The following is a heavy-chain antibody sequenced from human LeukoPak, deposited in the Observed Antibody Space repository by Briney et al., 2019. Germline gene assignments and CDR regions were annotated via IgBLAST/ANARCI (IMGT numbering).Heavy chain of an antibody. Sequence: GGSLRLSCAASGFTFSSYAMHWVRQAPGKGLEWVAVISYDGSNKYYADSVKGRFTISRDNSKNTLYLQMNSLRAEDTAVYYCAKDPADYSNPSAFDIWGQGTMVTVSS. D-gene: IGHD4-11*01. CDR3: AKDPADYSNPSAFDI. CDR2: ISYDGSNK. CDR1: GFTFSSYA. J-gene: IGHJ3*02. V-gene: IGHV3-30-3*01.